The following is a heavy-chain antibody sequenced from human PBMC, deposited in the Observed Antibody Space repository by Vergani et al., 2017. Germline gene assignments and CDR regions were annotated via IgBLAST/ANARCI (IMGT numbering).Heavy chain of an antibody. V-gene: IGHV1-69*13. Sequence: QVQLVQSAAEVKNPGSSVKVSCKASGGTFSSYAISWVRQAPGQGLEWMGRIIPIFGTANYAQKFQGRVTITADESTSTAYLALSSLRSEDTAVYYCARDRGYSSSWYGWFDPWGQGTLVTVSS. J-gene: IGHJ5*02. CDR1: GGTFSSYA. D-gene: IGHD6-13*01. CDR2: IIPIFGTA. CDR3: ARDRGYSSSWYGWFDP.